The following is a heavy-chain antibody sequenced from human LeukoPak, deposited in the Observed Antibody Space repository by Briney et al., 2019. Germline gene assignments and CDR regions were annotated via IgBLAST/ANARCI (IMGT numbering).Heavy chain of an antibody. CDR2: ISPDGSDK. CDR1: GFAFSTYW. D-gene: IGHD2-15*01. Sequence: GGSLRLSCVASGFAFSTYWMNWVRQAPGKGLERVGTISPDGSDKYYVDSVKGRFTISRDNAKTSLYLQINSLRADDTALYFCARGIVVVVGASDHFDYWGQGTLITVSS. V-gene: IGHV3-7*01. CDR3: ARGIVVVVGASDHFDY. J-gene: IGHJ4*02.